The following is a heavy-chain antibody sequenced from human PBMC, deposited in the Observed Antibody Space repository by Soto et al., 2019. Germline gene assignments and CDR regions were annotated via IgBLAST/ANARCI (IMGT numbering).Heavy chain of an antibody. CDR1: GFTFSSDA. CDR3: AKVNGYSSGWFDY. CDR2: ISGSGGST. D-gene: IGHD6-19*01. Sequence: EVQLLESGGGLVQPGGSLRLSCAASGFTFSSDAMSWVRQAPGKGLEWVSAISGSGGSTYYADSVKGRFTISRDNSKTTLYLQMNSLRAEETAVYYCAKVNGYSSGWFDYWGQGTLVTVSS. J-gene: IGHJ4*02. V-gene: IGHV3-23*01.